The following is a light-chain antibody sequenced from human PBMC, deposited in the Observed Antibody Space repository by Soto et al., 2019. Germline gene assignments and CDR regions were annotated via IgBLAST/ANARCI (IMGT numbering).Light chain of an antibody. CDR1: QSVGSN. CDR2: DAS. Sequence: EIVMTQFPATLSVSPGERATLSCRASQSVGSNLAWYQQKPGQAPRLLIYDASTRATGIPARFSGSGSETEFTLIISSLQSEDFAVYYCQQYNNWPPYTFGRGTKLEI. V-gene: IGKV3-15*01. CDR3: QQYNNWPPYT. J-gene: IGKJ2*01.